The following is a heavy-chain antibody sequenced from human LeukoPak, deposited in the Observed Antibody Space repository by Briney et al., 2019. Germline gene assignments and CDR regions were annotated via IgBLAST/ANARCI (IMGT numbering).Heavy chain of an antibody. CDR1: GFTFSNYA. J-gene: IGHJ3*02. CDR2: ISYDGSNK. V-gene: IGHV3-30-3*01. CDR3: AKDHLIVVVPEDAFDI. D-gene: IGHD2-2*01. Sequence: PGGSLRLSCAASGFTFSNYAMHWVRQAPGKGLEWVALISYDGSNKFYADSVKGRFTISRDNSKNTLLLQMNSLRAEDMAVYYCAKDHLIVVVPEDAFDIWGQGTMVTVSS.